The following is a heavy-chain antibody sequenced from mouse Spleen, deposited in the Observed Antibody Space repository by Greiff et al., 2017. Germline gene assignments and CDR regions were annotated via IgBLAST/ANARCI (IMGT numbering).Heavy chain of an antibody. Sequence: EVQLQESGPGMVKPSQSLSLTCTVTGYSITSGYDWHWIRHFPGNKLEWMGYISYSGSTNYNPSLKSRISITHDTSKNHFFLKLNSVTTEDTATYYCARRAGNYFDYWGQGTTLTVSS. CDR1: GYSITSGYD. D-gene: IGHD1-1*02. V-gene: IGHV3-1*01. J-gene: IGHJ2*01. CDR3: ARRAGNYFDY. CDR2: ISYSGST.